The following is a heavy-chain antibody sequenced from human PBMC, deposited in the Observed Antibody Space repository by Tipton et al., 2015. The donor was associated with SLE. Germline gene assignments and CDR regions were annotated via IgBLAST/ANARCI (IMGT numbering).Heavy chain of an antibody. CDR3: AAEKYSASYPY. J-gene: IGHJ4*02. D-gene: IGHD6-6*01. Sequence: TLSLTCTVSGGAINSKNHYWGWIRQPPGKGLDWIGSIYYTGSTYYNPSLKSRVTISVDTSKNQFSLKLNSVTAADTAVYYCAAEKYSASYPYWGQGTLVTVSS. CDR2: IYYTGST. CDR1: GGAINSKNHY. V-gene: IGHV4-39*01.